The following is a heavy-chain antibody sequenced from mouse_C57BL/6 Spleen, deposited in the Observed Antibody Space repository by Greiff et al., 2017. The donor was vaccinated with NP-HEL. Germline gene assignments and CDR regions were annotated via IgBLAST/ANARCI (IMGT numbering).Heavy chain of an antibody. V-gene: IGHV1-64*01. D-gene: IGHD1-1*01. Sequence: QVHVKQSGAELVKPGASVKLSCKASGYTFTSYWMHWVKQRPGQGLEWIGMIHPNSGSTNYNEKFKSKATLTVDKSSSTAYMQISSLKSEDSAVDSFARNYDGSSSGWYFDVWGTGTTVTVSS. CDR2: IHPNSGST. J-gene: IGHJ1*03. CDR3: ARNYDGSSSGWYFDV. CDR1: GYTFTSYW.